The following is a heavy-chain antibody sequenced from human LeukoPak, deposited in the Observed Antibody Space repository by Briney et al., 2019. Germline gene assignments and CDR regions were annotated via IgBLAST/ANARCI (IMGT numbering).Heavy chain of an antibody. V-gene: IGHV4-61*05. D-gene: IGHD2-2*01. J-gene: IGHJ3*02. Sequence: AETLSLTCTVSGGSINISSYYWSWIRQPPGKGLEWIGYIYYSGSTKYNPSLKSRVTISVDTSKNQFSLKLRSVTAADTAVYYCATLAYRNALDIWGQGTMVSVSS. CDR1: GGSINISSYY. CDR2: IYYSGST. CDR3: ATLAYRNALDI.